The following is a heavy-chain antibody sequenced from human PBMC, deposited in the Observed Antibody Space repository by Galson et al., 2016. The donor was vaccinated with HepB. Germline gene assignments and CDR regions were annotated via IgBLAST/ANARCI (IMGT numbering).Heavy chain of an antibody. V-gene: IGHV3-33*01. CDR1: GFNFRSYG. Sequence: SLRLSCAASGFNFRSYGMHWVRQTPGKGLEWVAGLWYDGSHKNYADSVKGRFTISRDDSKNTLYLQMNSLRAEDTALYYCARDPSGLGAIFGVVKPPDYWGQGSLATVSS. CDR3: ARDPSGLGAIFGVVKPPDY. D-gene: IGHD3-3*01. CDR2: LWYDGSHK. J-gene: IGHJ4*02.